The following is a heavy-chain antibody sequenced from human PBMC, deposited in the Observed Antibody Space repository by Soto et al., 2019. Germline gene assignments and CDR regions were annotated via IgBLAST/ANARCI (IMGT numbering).Heavy chain of an antibody. CDR1: GYTLTELS. CDR2: FDPEDGET. D-gene: IGHD2-15*01. J-gene: IGHJ4*02. CDR3: ATERRAYCSGGSCYFVY. V-gene: IGHV1-24*01. Sequence: ASVKVSFKVSGYTLTELSMHWLRQAPGKGLEWMGGFDPEDGETIYAQKFQGRVTMTEDTSTDTAYMELSSLRSEDTAVYYCATERRAYCSGGSCYFVYWGQGTLVTVS.